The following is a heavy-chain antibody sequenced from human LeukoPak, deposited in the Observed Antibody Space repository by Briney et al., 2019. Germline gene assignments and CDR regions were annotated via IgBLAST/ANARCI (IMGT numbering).Heavy chain of an antibody. D-gene: IGHD3-22*01. Sequence: SETLSLTCTVSGGSISSGSYYWSWIRQPAGKGLEWIGRIYISGSTNYNPSLKSRVTISVDTSKNQFSLKLSSVTAADTAVYYCAGEKYYYDSSGYSPYWYFDLWGRGTLVTVSS. J-gene: IGHJ2*01. V-gene: IGHV4-61*02. CDR3: AGEKYYYDSSGYSPYWYFDL. CDR1: GGSISSGSYY. CDR2: IYISGST.